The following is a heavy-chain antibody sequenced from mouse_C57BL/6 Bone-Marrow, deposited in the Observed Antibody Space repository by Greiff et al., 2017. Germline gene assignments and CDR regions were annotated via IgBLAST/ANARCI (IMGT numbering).Heavy chain of an antibody. J-gene: IGHJ1*03. CDR2: IDPNSGGT. V-gene: IGHV1-72*01. CDR1: GYTFTSYW. D-gene: IGHD1-1*01. CDR3: ERSDTTVEARWYVDV. Sequence: QVQLQQPGAELVKPGASVKLSCKASGYTFTSYWMHWVKQRPGRGLEWIGRIDPNSGGTNYNEKFKSKATLTVDKSSSTAYMQLSSLTSEDSAVYYGERSDTTVEARWYVDVWGTGTTVTVSS.